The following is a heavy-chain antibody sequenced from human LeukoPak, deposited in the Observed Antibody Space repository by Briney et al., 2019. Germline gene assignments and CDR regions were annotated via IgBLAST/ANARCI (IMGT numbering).Heavy chain of an antibody. V-gene: IGHV4-34*01. Sequence: SETLSLTCAVYGGSFSGYYWSWIRQPPGKGLEWIGEINHSGSTNYNPSLKSRVTISVDTSKNQFSLKLSSVTAADTAVYYCARATNNIVVVVAATFFDYWGQGILVTVSS. CDR3: ARATNNIVVVVAATFFDY. J-gene: IGHJ4*02. CDR2: INHSGST. CDR1: GGSFSGYY. D-gene: IGHD2-15*01.